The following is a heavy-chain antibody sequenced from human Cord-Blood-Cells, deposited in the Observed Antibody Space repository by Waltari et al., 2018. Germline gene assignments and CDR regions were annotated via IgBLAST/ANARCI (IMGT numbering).Heavy chain of an antibody. CDR3: ASDLAAAGTDY. CDR2: INSDGSST. J-gene: IGHJ4*02. Sequence: EVQLVESGGGLVQPGGSLRLSCAASGFTFSSYWMHWVRQAPGKGLVWVSRINSDGSSTSYADSVKGRFTITRDNAKNTLYLQMNSLRAEDTAVYYCASDLAAAGTDYWGQGTLVTVSS. CDR1: GFTFSSYW. V-gene: IGHV3-74*01. D-gene: IGHD6-13*01.